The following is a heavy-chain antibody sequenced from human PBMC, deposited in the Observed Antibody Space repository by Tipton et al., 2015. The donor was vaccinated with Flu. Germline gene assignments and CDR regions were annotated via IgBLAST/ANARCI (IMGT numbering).Heavy chain of an antibody. CDR2: ISSSSSTI. V-gene: IGHV3-48*01. Sequence: SLRLSCAASGFTFSSYSMNWVRQAPGKGLEWVSYISSSSSTIYYADSVKGRFTISRDNSKNTLYLQMNSLRAEDTAVYYCARVEEANYYGSGSSYWYFDLWGRGTLVTVSS. J-gene: IGHJ2*01. CDR1: GFTFSSYS. D-gene: IGHD3-10*01. CDR3: ARVEEANYYGSGSSYWYFDL.